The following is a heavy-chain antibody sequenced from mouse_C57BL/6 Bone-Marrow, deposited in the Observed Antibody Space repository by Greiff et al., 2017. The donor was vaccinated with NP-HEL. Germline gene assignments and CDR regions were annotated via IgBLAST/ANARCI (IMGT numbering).Heavy chain of an antibody. CDR3: ARSGYYGSSPWFAY. Sequence: QVQLQQSGAELVRPGTSVKMSCKASGYTFTNYWIGWAKQRPGHGLEWIGDIYPGGGYTNYNEKFKGKATLTADKSSSTAYMQLSSLTSEDSAVYFCARSGYYGSSPWFAYWGQGTLVTVSA. V-gene: IGHV1-63*01. D-gene: IGHD1-1*01. CDR1: GYTFTNYW. CDR2: IYPGGGYT. J-gene: IGHJ3*01.